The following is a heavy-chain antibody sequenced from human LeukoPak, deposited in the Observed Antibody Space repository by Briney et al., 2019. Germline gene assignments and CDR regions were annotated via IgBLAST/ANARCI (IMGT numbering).Heavy chain of an antibody. Sequence: SETLSLTCAVYGGSFSGYYWSWIRQPPGKGPEWIGEINHSGSTNYNPSLKSRVTISVDTSKNQFSLKLSSVTAADTAVYYCARRRLAVRGVLLTPLDYWGQGTLVTVSS. D-gene: IGHD3-10*01. CDR1: GGSFSGYY. V-gene: IGHV4-34*01. CDR3: ARRRLAVRGVLLTPLDY. CDR2: INHSGST. J-gene: IGHJ4*02.